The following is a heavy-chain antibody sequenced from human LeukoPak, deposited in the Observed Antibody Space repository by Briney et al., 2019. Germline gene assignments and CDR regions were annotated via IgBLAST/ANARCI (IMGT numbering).Heavy chain of an antibody. CDR3: ASITIFGVVISNAFDI. Sequence: PSQTLSLTCAVSGGSISSGGYSWSWIRQPPGKGLEWIGYIYHSGSTYYNPSLKSRVTISVDRSKNQFSLKLSSVTAADTAVYYCASITIFGVVISNAFDIWGQGTMVTVSS. J-gene: IGHJ3*02. CDR1: GGSISSGGYS. D-gene: IGHD3-3*01. V-gene: IGHV4-30-2*01. CDR2: IYHSGST.